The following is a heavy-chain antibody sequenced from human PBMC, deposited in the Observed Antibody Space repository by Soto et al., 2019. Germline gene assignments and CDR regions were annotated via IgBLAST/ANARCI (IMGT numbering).Heavy chain of an antibody. CDR3: ARVGSFTLDDYIWGSYRPVAFDI. CDR1: SGSISSSNW. Sequence: SETLSLTCAVSSGSISSSNWWSWVRQPPGKGLEWIGEIYHSGSTNYNPSLKSRVTISVDKSKNQFSLKLSSVTAADTAVYYCARVGSFTLDDYIWGSYRPVAFDIWGQGTMVTVSS. D-gene: IGHD3-16*02. V-gene: IGHV4-4*02. CDR2: IYHSGST. J-gene: IGHJ3*02.